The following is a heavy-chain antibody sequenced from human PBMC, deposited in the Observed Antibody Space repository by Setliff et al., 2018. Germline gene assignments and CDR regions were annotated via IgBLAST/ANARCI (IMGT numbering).Heavy chain of an antibody. CDR3: ARMTGFLYMDV. D-gene: IGHD3-3*01. J-gene: IGHJ6*03. CDR1: GVSIANTASY. Sequence: PSETLSLTCNVSGVSIANTASYWSWIRQPAGKTLEWIGQVYVGGNTFYNPSLRSRVSISLDTSKSQFFLKLNSVTAADTAVYYCARMTGFLYMDVWGKGTPVTVSS. V-gene: IGHV4-61*09. CDR2: VYVGGNT.